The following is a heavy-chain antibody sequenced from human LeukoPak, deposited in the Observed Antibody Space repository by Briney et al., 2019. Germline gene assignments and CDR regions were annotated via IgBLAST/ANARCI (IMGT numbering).Heavy chain of an antibody. D-gene: IGHD1-26*01. CDR3: ARAPLVGATTINFDY. Sequence: ASVKVSCKASGYTFTSYGISWVRQAPGQGLEWMGWTHPNSGGTYYAQKFKGRVTMTRDTSITTAYMELSWLTSDDTAVYYCARAPLVGATTINFDYWGQGTLVTVSS. V-gene: IGHV1-2*02. CDR2: THPNSGGT. J-gene: IGHJ4*02. CDR1: GYTFTSYG.